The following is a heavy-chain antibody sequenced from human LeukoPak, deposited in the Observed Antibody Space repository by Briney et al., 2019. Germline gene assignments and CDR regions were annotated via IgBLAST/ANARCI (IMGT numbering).Heavy chain of an antibody. V-gene: IGHV3-53*01. CDR2: IYSGGST. J-gene: IGHJ4*02. CDR3: ARTTPFYFDY. D-gene: IGHD1-26*01. CDR1: GFTVSSNY. Sequence: GGSLRLSCAASGFTVSSNYMSWVRQAPGTGLEWVSVIYSGGSTYYADSVKGRFTISRDNSKNTLYLRMNSLSAEDTAVYYCARTTPFYFDYWGQGTLVTVSS.